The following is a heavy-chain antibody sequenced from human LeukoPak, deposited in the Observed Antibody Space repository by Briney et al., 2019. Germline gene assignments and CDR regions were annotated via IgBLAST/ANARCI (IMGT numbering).Heavy chain of an antibody. J-gene: IGHJ3*02. D-gene: IGHD2-2*01. Sequence: PGGSLRLCCAASGFTFSNSWMHWVCQAPEKGLEWVADIKCDGSEKCYVDSVKGRLTISRDKAKNSLYLQVNSLSSEAMTVYYCVRGVGSSTSCYVRAFDIWGQGTMVTVSS. CDR3: VRGVGSSTSCYVRAFDI. V-gene: IGHV3-52*01. CDR1: GFTFSNSW. CDR2: IKCDGSEK.